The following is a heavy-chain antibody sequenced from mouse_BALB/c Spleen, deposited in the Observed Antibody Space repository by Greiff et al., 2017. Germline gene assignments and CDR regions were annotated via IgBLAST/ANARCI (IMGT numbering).Heavy chain of an antibody. D-gene: IGHD2-10*02. Sequence: DVMLVESGGGLVQPGGSLRLSCATSGFTFTDYYMSWVRQPPGKALEWLGFIRNKANGYTTEYSASVKGRFTISRDNSQSILYLQMNTLRAEDSATYYCARAYGNYWCAYRGQGTLGTVSA. CDR2: IRNKANGYTT. J-gene: IGHJ3*01. V-gene: IGHV7-3*02. CDR3: ARAYGNYWCAY. CDR1: GFTFTDYY.